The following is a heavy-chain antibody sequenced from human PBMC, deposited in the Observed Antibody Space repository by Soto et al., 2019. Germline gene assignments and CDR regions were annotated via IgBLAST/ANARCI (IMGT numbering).Heavy chain of an antibody. J-gene: IGHJ5*02. V-gene: IGHV6-1*01. CDR2: TYYRSKWYN. Sequence: QVQLQQSGPGLVKPSQTLSLTCAISGDSVSSNSAAWNWIRQSPSRGLEWLGRTYYRSKWYNDYAVSVKSRITINPDTSKNQFSVQLNSVTPEDTAVYYCAREQGGGGLRIAVAGTVWFDPWGQGTLVTVSS. D-gene: IGHD6-19*01. CDR3: AREQGGGGLRIAVAGTVWFDP. CDR1: GDSVSSNSAA.